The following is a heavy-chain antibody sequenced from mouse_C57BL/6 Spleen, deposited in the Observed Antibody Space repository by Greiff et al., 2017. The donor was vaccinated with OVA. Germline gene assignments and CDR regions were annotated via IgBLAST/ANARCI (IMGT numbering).Heavy chain of an antibody. J-gene: IGHJ4*01. D-gene: IGHD2-3*01. CDR3: TTYDGYSSYAMDY. CDR2: IDPEDGDT. V-gene: IGHV14-1*01. CDR1: GFNIKDYY. Sequence: EVKLQESGAELVRPGASVKLSCTASGFNIKDYYMHWVKQRPEQGLEWIGRIDPEDGDTEYAPKFQGKATMTADTSSNTAYLQLSSLTSEDTAVYYCTTYDGYSSYAMDYWGQGTSVTVSS.